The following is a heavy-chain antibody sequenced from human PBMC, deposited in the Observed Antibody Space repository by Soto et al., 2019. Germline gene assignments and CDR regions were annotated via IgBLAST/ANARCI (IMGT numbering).Heavy chain of an antibody. D-gene: IGHD4-17*01. V-gene: IGHV3-48*01. CDR2: ITSSATTR. CDR1: GFTFSTYT. J-gene: IGHJ4*02. Sequence: EVPLVESGGGLVQPGGSLRLSCAASGFTFSTYTMNWVRQAPGKGLEWVSYITSSATTRYYADSVKGRFTISRDDATNSLYLQMDSLRAEDTAVYYCTVNYYGAYSGVDYWGQGTLVTVSS. CDR3: TVNYYGAYSGVDY.